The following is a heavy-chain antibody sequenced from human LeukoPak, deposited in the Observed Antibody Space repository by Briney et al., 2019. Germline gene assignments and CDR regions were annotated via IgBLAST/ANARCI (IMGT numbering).Heavy chain of an antibody. CDR1: GGSINSYY. CDR3: ARNRGASFDY. V-gene: IGHV4-59*01. J-gene: IGHJ4*02. D-gene: IGHD4-17*01. Sequence: SETLSLTCTVSGGSINSYYWTWIRQPPGKGLEWIGHIYYSGSTNYNPSLKSRVTISVDTSKNQFSLKLSSVTAADTAVYYCARNRGASFDYWGQGTLVTVSS. CDR2: IYYSGST.